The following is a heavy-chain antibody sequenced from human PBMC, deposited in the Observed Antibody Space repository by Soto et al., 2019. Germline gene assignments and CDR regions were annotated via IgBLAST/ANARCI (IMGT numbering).Heavy chain of an antibody. J-gene: IGHJ4*02. CDR1: GFTFNDYN. V-gene: IGHV3-48*01. Sequence: GGSLRLSCAASGFTFNDYNMNWVRQAPGKGLEWVAYIRSTSTSIHYADSVRGRFTISRDSAKNSLYLQMNGLRAEDTAVYYCATDGPRIAVAGTYPDHWGQGTLVTV. D-gene: IGHD6-19*01. CDR2: IRSTSTSI. CDR3: ATDGPRIAVAGTYPDH.